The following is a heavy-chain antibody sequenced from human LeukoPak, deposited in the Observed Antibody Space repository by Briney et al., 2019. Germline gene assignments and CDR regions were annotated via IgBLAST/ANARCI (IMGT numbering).Heavy chain of an antibody. CDR2: INHGGST. Sequence: ASETLSLTCTVSGGSISSYYWSWIRQPPGKGLVWIGEINHGGSTNYNPSLKSRATISVDTSQNQFSLKLSSVTAAATAVYHCARGSSSWLGYYYYYMDVWGKGTTVTISS. V-gene: IGHV4-34*01. CDR3: ARGSSSWLGYYYYYMDV. CDR1: GGSISSYY. J-gene: IGHJ6*03. D-gene: IGHD6-13*01.